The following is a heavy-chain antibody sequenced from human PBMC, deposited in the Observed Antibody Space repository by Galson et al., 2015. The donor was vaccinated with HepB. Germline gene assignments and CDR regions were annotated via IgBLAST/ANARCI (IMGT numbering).Heavy chain of an antibody. CDR1: GGTFSRYI. D-gene: IGHD2-21*02. V-gene: IGHV1-69*02. CDR3: ARTSRSEYGGDEVWYFDL. Sequence: SVKVSCKASGGTFSRYIISWVRQAPGQGLEWMGRITPMFAIAKYAQNFQGRVTITADKSTSTAYMELRSLKSEDTAVYYCARTSRSEYGGDEVWYFDLWGRGTLVTVS. J-gene: IGHJ2*01. CDR2: ITPMFAIA.